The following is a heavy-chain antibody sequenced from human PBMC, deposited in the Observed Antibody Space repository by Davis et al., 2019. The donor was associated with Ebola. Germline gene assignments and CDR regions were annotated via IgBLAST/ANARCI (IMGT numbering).Heavy chain of an antibody. CDR2: FYYSGST. V-gene: IGHV4-59*08. J-gene: IGHJ5*02. CDR3: ARTMVRGAVNWFDP. Sequence: MPSETLSLTCTVSGGSISSYYWSWIRQPPGKGLEWIGYFYYSGSTNYSPSLKSRVTISVDTSKNHFSLKLSSVTAADTAVYYCARTMVRGAVNWFDPWGQGTLVTVSS. D-gene: IGHD3-10*01. CDR1: GGSISSYY.